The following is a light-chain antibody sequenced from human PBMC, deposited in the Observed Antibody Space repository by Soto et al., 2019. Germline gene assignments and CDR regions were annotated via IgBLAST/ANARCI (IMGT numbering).Light chain of an antibody. Sequence: EVVMTQSPATLYVSPGERVTLSCRASQAVGYNLAWYQHKPGQAPRLLIYGASTRVTGIPTRFSGSGSGTEFTLTISSLQSEDFAIYYYQQSYTFGQGTKLEIK. CDR3: QQSYT. J-gene: IGKJ2*01. CDR2: GAS. CDR1: QAVGYN. V-gene: IGKV3-15*01.